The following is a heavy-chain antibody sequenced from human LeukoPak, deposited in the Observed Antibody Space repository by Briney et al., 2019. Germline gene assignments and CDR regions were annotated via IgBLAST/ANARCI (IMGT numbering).Heavy chain of an antibody. CDR1: GFTFSDYY. J-gene: IGHJ6*02. D-gene: IGHD3-10*01. V-gene: IGHV3-11*01. CDR3: AKDIGGSGSPTHYYYYYGMDV. Sequence: GGSLRLSCAASGFTFSDYYMSWIRQAPGKGLEGVSYISSSGSTIYYADSVKGRFTISRDNAKNSLYLQMNSLRAEDTALYYCAKDIGGSGSPTHYYYYYGMDVWGQGTTVTVSS. CDR2: ISSSGSTI.